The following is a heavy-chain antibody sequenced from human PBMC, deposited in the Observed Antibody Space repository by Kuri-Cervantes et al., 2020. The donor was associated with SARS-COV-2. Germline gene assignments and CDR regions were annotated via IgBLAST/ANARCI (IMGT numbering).Heavy chain of an antibody. CDR2: IRYDGSNK. Sequence: LSLTCAASGFTFSSYGMHWVRQAPGKGLEWVAFIRYDGSNKYYADSVKGRFTISRDNSKNTPYLQMNSLRAEDTAVYYCATTDYGGNSDLSDYWGQGTLVTVSS. V-gene: IGHV3-30*02. D-gene: IGHD4-23*01. CDR1: GFTFSSYG. CDR3: ATTDYGGNSDLSDY. J-gene: IGHJ4*02.